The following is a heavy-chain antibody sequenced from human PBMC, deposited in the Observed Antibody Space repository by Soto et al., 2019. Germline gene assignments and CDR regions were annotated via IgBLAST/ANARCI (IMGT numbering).Heavy chain of an antibody. V-gene: IGHV4-59*01. CDR3: ARVYGGAFDY. D-gene: IGHD4-17*01. CDR2: IYYSGST. CDR1: GGSISSYY. Sequence: QVQLQESGPGLVKPSETLSLTCTVSGGSISSYYWSWIRQPPGKGLEWIGYIYYSGSTNYNPSLESRVTISVDTSKNQFSLKLSSVTAADTAVYYCARVYGGAFDYWGQGTLVTVSS. J-gene: IGHJ4*02.